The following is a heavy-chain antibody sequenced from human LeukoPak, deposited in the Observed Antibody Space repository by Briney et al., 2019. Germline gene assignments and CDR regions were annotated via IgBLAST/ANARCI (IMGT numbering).Heavy chain of an antibody. D-gene: IGHD1-26*01. Sequence: SVKVSCKASGGTFSSYAISWVRQAPGQGLEWMGGIIPIFGTANYAQKFQGRVTITADESTSTAYMELSSLRSEDTAVYYCATQRILWELPRHFQHWGQGTLVTVSS. CDR3: ATQRILWELPRHFQH. V-gene: IGHV1-69*13. J-gene: IGHJ1*01. CDR1: GGTFSSYA. CDR2: IIPIFGTA.